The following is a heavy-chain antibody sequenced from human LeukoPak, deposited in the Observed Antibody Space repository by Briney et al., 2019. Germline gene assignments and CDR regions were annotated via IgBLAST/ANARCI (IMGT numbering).Heavy chain of an antibody. J-gene: IGHJ4*02. Sequence: ASVKVSCKTSRYSFTSYYLHWVRQAPGQGLEWMGIINPSGGSASYAQKFQGRVTMTSDTSTSTVYMEVSSLRSEDTAVHYCARVFTPGRFDYWGQGTLVTVSS. CDR3: ARVFTPGRFDY. V-gene: IGHV1-46*01. CDR2: INPSGGSA. CDR1: RYSFTSYY.